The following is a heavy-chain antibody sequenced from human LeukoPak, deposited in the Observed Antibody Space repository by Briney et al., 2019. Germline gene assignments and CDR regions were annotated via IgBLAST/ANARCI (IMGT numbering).Heavy chain of an antibody. D-gene: IGHD2-21*01. Sequence: ASVKVSCKASGYTFTGYYMHWVRQAPGQGLEWMGRINPNSGGTNYAQKFQGRVTMTRDTSISTAYMELSRLRSDDTAVYYCAASQSYCGGDCYSGDAFDIWGQGTMATVSS. V-gene: IGHV1-2*06. CDR3: AASQSYCGGDCYSGDAFDI. J-gene: IGHJ3*02. CDR1: GYTFTGYY. CDR2: INPNSGGT.